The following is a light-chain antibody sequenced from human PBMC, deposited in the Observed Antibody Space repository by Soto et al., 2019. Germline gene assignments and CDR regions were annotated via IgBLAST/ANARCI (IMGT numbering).Light chain of an antibody. J-gene: IGLJ1*01. CDR3: QVWDSSSDHYV. CDR1: DIATES. V-gene: IGLV3-21*02. CDR2: DDN. Sequence: SCELTQPRSESEAPGQTARISNGGDDIATESVHWSQQKPGQAPVLVVYDDNDRPSGIPERLSGSNSGDTATLTISRVEAGDEADYYCQVWDSSSDHYVFGSGTKATVL.